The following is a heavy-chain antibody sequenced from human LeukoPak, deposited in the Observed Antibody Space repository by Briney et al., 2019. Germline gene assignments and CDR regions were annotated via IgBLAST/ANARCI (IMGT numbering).Heavy chain of an antibody. V-gene: IGHV3-21*01. CDR3: ARDRSVAGPPFDY. CDR1: GFTFSSYT. D-gene: IGHD6-19*01. Sequence: GGSLRLSCAASGFTFSSYTMNWVRQAPGKGLEWVSSISSSGGSTYYTDSVKGRFTISRDNAKNSLYLQMNSLRAEDTAVYYCARDRSVAGPPFDYWGQGTLVTVSS. J-gene: IGHJ4*02. CDR2: ISSSGGST.